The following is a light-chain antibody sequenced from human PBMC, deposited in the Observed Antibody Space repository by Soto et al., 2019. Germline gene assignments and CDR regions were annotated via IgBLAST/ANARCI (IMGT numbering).Light chain of an antibody. CDR3: SSYTSSSTPVV. J-gene: IGLJ2*01. CDR2: DVS. V-gene: IGLV2-14*01. CDR1: SSDVGGYNY. Sequence: QSALTQPASVSGSPGQSITISCTGTSSDVGGYNYVSWYQQHPGKAPKLMISDVSNRPSGGSNRFSGSKSGNTASLTISGLQAEDEAEYYCSSYTSSSTPVVFGGGTKLTVL.